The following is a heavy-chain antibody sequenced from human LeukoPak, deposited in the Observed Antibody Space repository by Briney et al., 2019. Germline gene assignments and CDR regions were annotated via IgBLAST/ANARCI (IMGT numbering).Heavy chain of an antibody. V-gene: IGHV1-69*04. D-gene: IGHD1-26*01. CDR3: ARDLGATEGDDAFDI. J-gene: IGHJ3*02. CDR2: IIPILGIA. CDR1: GGTFSSYA. Sequence: SLKVSCKASGGTFSSYAISWVRQAPGQGLEWMGRIIPILGIANYAQKFQGRVTITADKSTSTAYMELSSLRSEDTAVYYCARDLGATEGDDAFDIWGQGTMVTVSS.